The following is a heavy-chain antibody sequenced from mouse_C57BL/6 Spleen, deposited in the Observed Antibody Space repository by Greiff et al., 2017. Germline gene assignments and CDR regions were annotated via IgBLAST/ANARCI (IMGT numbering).Heavy chain of an antibody. V-gene: IGHV5-6*01. Sequence: EVKLVESGGDLVKPGGSLKLSCAASGFTFSSYGMSWVRQTPDKRLEWVATISSGGSYTYYPDSVKGRFTISRDNAKNTLYLQMSSLKSEDTAMYYCARLITTVVATDGYFDYWGQGTTLTVSS. CDR2: ISSGGSYT. D-gene: IGHD1-1*01. CDR1: GFTFSSYG. J-gene: IGHJ2*01. CDR3: ARLITTVVATDGYFDY.